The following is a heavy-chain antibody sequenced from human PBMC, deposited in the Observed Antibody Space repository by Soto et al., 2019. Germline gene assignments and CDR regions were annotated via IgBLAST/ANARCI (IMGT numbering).Heavy chain of an antibody. V-gene: IGHV1-18*01. CDR3: ARDVPLSVVVAATPVDY. CDR1: GYTFTSYG. CDR2: ISAYNGNT. D-gene: IGHD2-15*01. Sequence: QVQLVQTGAEVKKPGASVKVSCKASGYTFTSYGISWVRQAPGQGLEWMGWISAYNGNTNYAQKFQGRVTMTTDTSTSTAYMELRSLRSDDTAVYYCARDVPLSVVVAATPVDYWGQGTLVTVSS. J-gene: IGHJ4*02.